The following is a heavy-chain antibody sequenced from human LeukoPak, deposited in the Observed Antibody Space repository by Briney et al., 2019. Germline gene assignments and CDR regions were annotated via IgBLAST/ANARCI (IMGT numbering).Heavy chain of an antibody. V-gene: IGHV4-59*01. CDR1: GGSISSYY. Sequence: SETLSLTCTVSGGSISSYYWSWIRQPPGKGLEWIEYIYYSGSTNYNPSLKSRVTISVDTSKNQFSLKLSSVTAADTAVYYCARASVRYYYYGMDVWGQGTTVTVSS. D-gene: IGHD2-2*01. CDR2: IYYSGST. CDR3: ARASVRYYYYGMDV. J-gene: IGHJ6*02.